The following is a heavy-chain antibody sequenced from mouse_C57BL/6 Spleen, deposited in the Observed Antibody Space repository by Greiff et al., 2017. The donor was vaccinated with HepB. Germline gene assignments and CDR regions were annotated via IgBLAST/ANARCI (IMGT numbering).Heavy chain of an antibody. V-gene: IGHV1-50*01. CDR2: IDPSDSYT. CDR1: GYTFTSYW. Sequence: QVQLQQPGAELVKPGASVKLSCKASGYTFTSYWMQWVKQRPGQGLEWIGEIDPSDSYTNYNQKFKGKATLTVDTSSSTAYMQLSSLTSEDSAVYYCASYGSFYAMDYWGQGTSVTVSS. CDR3: ASYGSFYAMDY. D-gene: IGHD1-1*01. J-gene: IGHJ4*01.